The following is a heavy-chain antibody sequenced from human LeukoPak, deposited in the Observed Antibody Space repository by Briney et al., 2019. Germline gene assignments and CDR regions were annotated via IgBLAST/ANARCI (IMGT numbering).Heavy chain of an antibody. V-gene: IGHV4-59*01. CDR3: ARDLSFDWFPYYFDY. CDR2: IYYSGST. D-gene: IGHD3-9*01. J-gene: IGHJ4*02. Sequence: SETLSLTCTVSGGSISSYYWSWIRQPPGKGLEWIGYIYYSGSTNYNPSLKSRVTISVDTSKNQFSLKLSSVTAADTAVYYCARDLSFDWFPYYFDYWGQGILVTVSS. CDR1: GGSISSYY.